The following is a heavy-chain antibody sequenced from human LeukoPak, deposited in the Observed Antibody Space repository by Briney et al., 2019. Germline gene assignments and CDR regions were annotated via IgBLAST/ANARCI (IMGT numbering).Heavy chain of an antibody. Sequence: PSETLSLTCTVSGGSISSYYWSWIRQPPGKGLEWIGYIYYSGSTNYNPCLKSRVTISVDTSKNQFSLKLSSVTAADTAVYYCARDEYSSSRSAFDIWGQGTMVTVSS. CDR1: GGSISSYY. CDR3: ARDEYSSSRSAFDI. D-gene: IGHD6-6*01. J-gene: IGHJ3*02. CDR2: IYYSGST. V-gene: IGHV4-59*01.